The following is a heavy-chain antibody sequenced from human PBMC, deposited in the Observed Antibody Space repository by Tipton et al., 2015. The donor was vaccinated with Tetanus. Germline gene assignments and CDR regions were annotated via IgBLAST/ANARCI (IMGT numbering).Heavy chain of an antibody. CDR2: ISGSGGST. Sequence: SLRLSCAASGFTFSSYAMSWVRQAPGKGLERVSAISGSGGSTYYADSVKGRFTISRDNSKNTLYLQMNSLRAEDTAVYYCAKGRGGEYYDILTGYLDYWGQGTLVTVSS. D-gene: IGHD3-9*01. V-gene: IGHV3-23*01. CDR1: GFTFSSYA. J-gene: IGHJ4*02. CDR3: AKGRGGEYYDILTGYLDY.